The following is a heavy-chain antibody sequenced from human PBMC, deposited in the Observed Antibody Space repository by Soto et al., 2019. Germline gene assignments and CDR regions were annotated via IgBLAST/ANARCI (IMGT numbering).Heavy chain of an antibody. J-gene: IGHJ5*02. CDR3: ARVVPGAEAWFGP. CDR1: GFTLSMYS. CDR2: IPQDGSDG. V-gene: IGHV3-7*03. Sequence: PGGSLRLSCEVSGFTLSMYSMTWVRQAPGKGLEWVAKIPQDGSDGHYLDSVKGRFTISRDNAKNSVYLQMNGLRADDTAVYYCARVVPGAEAWFGPWGQGTLVTVSS. D-gene: IGHD2-2*01.